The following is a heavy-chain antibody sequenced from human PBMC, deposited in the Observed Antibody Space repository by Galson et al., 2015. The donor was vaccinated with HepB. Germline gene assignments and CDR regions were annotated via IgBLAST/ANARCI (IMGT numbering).Heavy chain of an antibody. CDR3: ARAAAFDI. Sequence: SLRLSCAASGFTFSTYSMNWVRQAPGKGLEWISYISSSTNTIYYADSVKGRFTISRDNAKNSLYLQMNSLRDEDTAVYYCARAAAFDIWGQGTMVTVSS. CDR1: GFTFSTYS. CDR2: ISSSTNTI. V-gene: IGHV3-48*02. J-gene: IGHJ3*02.